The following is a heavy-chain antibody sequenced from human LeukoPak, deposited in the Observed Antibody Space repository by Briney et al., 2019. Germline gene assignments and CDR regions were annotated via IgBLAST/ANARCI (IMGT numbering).Heavy chain of an antibody. CDR2: IYHSGST. Sequence: MPSETLSLTCTVSGYSISSGSYWGWIRQPPGRGLEWFGSIYHSGSTYYNPSLKSRVTISVDTSKNQFSLKLSSVTAADTAIYYCARSGGSGSPFDYWGQGTLVTVSS. CDR1: GYSISSGSY. CDR3: ARSGGSGSPFDY. J-gene: IGHJ4*02. V-gene: IGHV4-38-2*02. D-gene: IGHD3-10*01.